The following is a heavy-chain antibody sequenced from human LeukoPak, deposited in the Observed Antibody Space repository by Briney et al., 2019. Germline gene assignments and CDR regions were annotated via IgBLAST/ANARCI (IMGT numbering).Heavy chain of an antibody. CDR1: GFTFSSYA. J-gene: IGHJ4*02. Sequence: PGGSLRLSCAASGFTFSSYAMSWVRQAPGKGLEWVSAISGSGGSTYYADSVKGRFTISRDNSKNTLYLQMNSLRAEDTAVYYCAKGHAVYCSSTSCYPDYWGQGTLVTVSS. CDR2: ISGSGGST. CDR3: AKGHAVYCSSTSCYPDY. D-gene: IGHD2-2*01. V-gene: IGHV3-23*01.